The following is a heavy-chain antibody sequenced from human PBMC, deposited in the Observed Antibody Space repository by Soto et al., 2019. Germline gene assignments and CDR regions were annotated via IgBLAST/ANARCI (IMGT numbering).Heavy chain of an antibody. CDR2: IYPGDSDT. J-gene: IGHJ4*02. Sequence: GESLKISCKGSGYSFTSYWIGWVRQMPGKGLEWMGIIYPGDSDTRYSPSFQGQVTISADKSISTAYLQWSSLKASDTAMYYCARPGHYGANEGGLLREYYFDYWGQGTLVTVSS. CDR1: GYSFTSYW. D-gene: IGHD2-21*02. V-gene: IGHV5-51*01. CDR3: ARPGHYGANEGGLLREYYFDY.